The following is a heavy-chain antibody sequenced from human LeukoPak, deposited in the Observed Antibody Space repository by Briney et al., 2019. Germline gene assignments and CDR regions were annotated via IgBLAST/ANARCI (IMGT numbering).Heavy chain of an antibody. Sequence: SETLSLTCAVSGYSIISGFSWGWFPQPPGKVLEWLGAISYNGITDYNPSLKSRVTISLDTSKNQFSLRLTSVTAADTALYYCAREGAGPGIDPWGQGTLVTVSS. J-gene: IGHJ5*02. V-gene: IGHV4-38-2*02. CDR3: AREGAGPGIDP. CDR1: GYSIISGFS. CDR2: ISYNGIT. D-gene: IGHD3-16*01.